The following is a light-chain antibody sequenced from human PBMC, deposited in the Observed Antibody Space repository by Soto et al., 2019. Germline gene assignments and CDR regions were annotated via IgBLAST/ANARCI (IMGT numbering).Light chain of an antibody. J-gene: IGKJ4*01. V-gene: IGKV3-11*01. CDR3: QQRSNWPPLS. CDR1: QSVGNS. CDR2: DVS. Sequence: IVLTQSPTILSLSTGDRATHSCRASQSVGNSLAWYQQKPGQAPSLLVYDVSDRASGLPARFRGSGSGTDFTLTISSLETEDLAVYYCQQRSNWPPLSFGGGTTVDMK.